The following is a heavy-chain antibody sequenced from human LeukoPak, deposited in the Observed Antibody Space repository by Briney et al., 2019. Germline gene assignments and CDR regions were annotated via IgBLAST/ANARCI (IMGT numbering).Heavy chain of an antibody. Sequence: GGSLRLSCAASGFTFSSYAMSWVRQAPGKGLEWVSAISGSGGSTYYADSVKGRFTISRDNSENTLYLQMNSLRAEDTAVYYCATRIAVAGIRSAFDIWGQGTMVTVSS. CDR2: ISGSGGST. D-gene: IGHD6-19*01. J-gene: IGHJ3*02. CDR1: GFTFSSYA. V-gene: IGHV3-23*01. CDR3: ATRIAVAGIRSAFDI.